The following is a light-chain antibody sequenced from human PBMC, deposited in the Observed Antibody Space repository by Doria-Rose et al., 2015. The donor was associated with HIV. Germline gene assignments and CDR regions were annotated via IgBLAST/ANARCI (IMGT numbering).Light chain of an antibody. CDR3: QSYDSSLSGFV. CDR2: QVS. J-gene: IGLJ1*01. Sequence: QPVLTQPASVSGSPGQSITISCTGTTSDVGGYDYLSWYQHHPGKAPKLMIYQVSNRPSGVSNRFSGSKSGNTASLTISGLRAEDEADYYCQSYDSSLSGFVFGTGTKVTVL. V-gene: IGLV2-14*01. CDR1: TSDVGGYDY.